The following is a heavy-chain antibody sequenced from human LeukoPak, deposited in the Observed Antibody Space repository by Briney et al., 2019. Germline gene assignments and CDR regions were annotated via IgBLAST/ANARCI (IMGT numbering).Heavy chain of an antibody. D-gene: IGHD3-10*02. CDR2: INWNGDNT. Sequence: GGSLRLSCAASGFTFDDYGMSWVRQAPGKGLEWVSGINWNGDNTGYADSVKGRFTISRGNAKNSLYLQMNSLRAEDTAVYYCAELGITMIGGVWGKGTTVTISS. V-gene: IGHV3-20*04. CDR3: AELGITMIGGV. J-gene: IGHJ6*04. CDR1: GFTFDDYG.